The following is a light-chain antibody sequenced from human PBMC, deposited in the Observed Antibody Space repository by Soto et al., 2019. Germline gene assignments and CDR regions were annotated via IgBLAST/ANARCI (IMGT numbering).Light chain of an antibody. J-gene: IGLJ1*01. V-gene: IGLV2-14*01. CDR3: SSYTNTGTLYV. CDR2: AVT. Sequence: QSALTQPASVSGSPGQSITISCTGTSSDVGGYNYVSWYQQHPGKAPKLMIYAVTDRPSGVSSRFSGSKSGNTASLTISGLQAEDEADYHCSSYTNTGTLYVFGTGTKVTVL. CDR1: SSDVGGYNY.